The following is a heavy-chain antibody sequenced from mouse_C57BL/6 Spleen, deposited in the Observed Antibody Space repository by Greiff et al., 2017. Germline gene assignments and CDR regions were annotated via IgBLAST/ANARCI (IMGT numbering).Heavy chain of an antibody. V-gene: IGHV1-52*01. CDR3: SRSAYSNFGDYFDY. D-gene: IGHD2-5*01. Sequence: VQLQQPGAELVRPGSSVKLSCKASGYTFTSYWMNWVKQRPIQGLEWIGNIDPSDSETHYNQKFKDKATLTVDNSSSTAYMQLSSLTSENSAVYYGSRSAYSNFGDYFDYWGQGTTLTVSS. J-gene: IGHJ2*01. CDR1: GYTFTSYW. CDR2: IDPSDSET.